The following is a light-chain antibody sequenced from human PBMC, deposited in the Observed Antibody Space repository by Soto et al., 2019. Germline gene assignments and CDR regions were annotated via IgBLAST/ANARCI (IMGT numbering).Light chain of an antibody. CDR3: QQYDSSPRT. Sequence: EIVLTQSPGTLSLSPGERATLSCRASQSVSSSYLAWYQQKPGQAPRLLMSGASSRATGIPDRFSGSGSGTDFTLTISRLEPEDFAVYYYQQYDSSPRTFGQGTKVEIK. V-gene: IGKV3-20*01. CDR2: GAS. J-gene: IGKJ1*01. CDR1: QSVSSSY.